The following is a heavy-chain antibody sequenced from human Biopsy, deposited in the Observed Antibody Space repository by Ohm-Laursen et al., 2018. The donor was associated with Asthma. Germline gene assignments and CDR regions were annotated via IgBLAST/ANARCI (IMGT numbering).Heavy chain of an antibody. CDR1: GGYMRSGNYY. J-gene: IGHJ6*02. CDR2: IYYSGTT. V-gene: IGHV4-39*01. Sequence: SDTLSLTCCLSSGSGGYMRSGNYYWGWIRQPPGKGLEWIGSIYYSGTTYYNPSLESRVTVSADTSKNQFSLKLTSVTAADTAVYYCVRGSSSWHHGPFHYYYGLDVWGQGTLVTVSS. CDR3: VRGSSSWHHGPFHYYYGLDV. D-gene: IGHD6-13*01.